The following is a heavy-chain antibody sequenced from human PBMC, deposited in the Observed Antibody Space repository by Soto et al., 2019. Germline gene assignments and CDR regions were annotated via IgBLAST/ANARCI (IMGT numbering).Heavy chain of an antibody. V-gene: IGHV4-31*03. CDR2: IYSNGDT. J-gene: IGHJ6*02. Sequence: PSETLSLTCSVSSDSMNSGGYYWSWIRQHPGKGLEWIGYIYSNGDTYYNPSLKSRVTISVDTSKNQFSLNLTSVTAADTAVYYCARRAGTSHGYYYYALDVWGQGTTVTVSS. CDR3: ARRAGTSHGYYYYALDV. CDR1: SDSMNSGGYY.